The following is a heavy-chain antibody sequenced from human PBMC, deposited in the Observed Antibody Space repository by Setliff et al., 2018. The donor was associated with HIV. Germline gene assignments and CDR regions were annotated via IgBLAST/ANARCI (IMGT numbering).Heavy chain of an antibody. CDR2: INPNSGDT. J-gene: IGHJ4*02. Sequence: ASVKVSCKASGYTFTGYYMHWVRQAPGQGLEWMGRINPNSGDTNHAQKFKGRVTMTRDTSISTAYMEVTRLRSDDTAVYYCARDPEYYDISASFDYWGQGTLVTVSS. CDR1: GYTFTGYY. D-gene: IGHD3-22*01. V-gene: IGHV1-2*06. CDR3: ARDPEYYDISASFDY.